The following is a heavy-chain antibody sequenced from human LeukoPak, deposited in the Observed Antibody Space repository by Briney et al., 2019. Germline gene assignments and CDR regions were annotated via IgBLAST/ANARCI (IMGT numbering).Heavy chain of an antibody. CDR1: GFTFSSYG. V-gene: IGHV3-30*02. CDR3: AKDHSVFGVVFPPYYFDY. CDR2: IRYDGSYK. Sequence: GGSLKLSCAASGFTFSSYGMHWVRQAPGKGLEWVAFIRYDGSYKYYGDSVKGRFTISRDNSKNTLYLQVSSLRPEDTAVYYCAKDHSVFGVVFPPYYFDYWGQGTLVTVSS. D-gene: IGHD3-3*01. J-gene: IGHJ4*02.